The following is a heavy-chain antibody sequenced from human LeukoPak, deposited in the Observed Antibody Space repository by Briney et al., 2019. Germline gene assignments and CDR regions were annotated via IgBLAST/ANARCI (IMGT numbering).Heavy chain of an antibody. D-gene: IGHD2-2*01. CDR2: IYYSGST. J-gene: IGHJ5*02. Sequence: SETLSLTCTVSGGSFSSGDYYWSRIRQPPGKGLEWIGYIYYSGSTYYNPSLKSRVTISVDTSKNQFSLKLSSVTAADTAVYYCARKTPYCSSTSCYHWFDPWGQGTLVTVSS. V-gene: IGHV4-30-4*01. CDR3: ARKTPYCSSTSCYHWFDP. CDR1: GGSFSSGDYY.